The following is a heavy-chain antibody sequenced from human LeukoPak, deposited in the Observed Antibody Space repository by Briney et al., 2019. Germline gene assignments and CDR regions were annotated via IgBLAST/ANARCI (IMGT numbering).Heavy chain of an antibody. CDR2: IKSKTDRGTT. CDR3: TTDRSRYGDLFDY. V-gene: IGHV3-15*01. CDR1: GFTFSNAW. Sequence: PGGSLRLSCAASGFTFSNAWMSWVRQAPGKGLEWVGRIKSKTDRGTTDYAAPVKRRFTSSRDDSTNSLYLQMNSLKTEDTAVYYWTTDRSRYGDLFDYWGQGTLVTVSS. D-gene: IGHD4-17*01. J-gene: IGHJ4*02.